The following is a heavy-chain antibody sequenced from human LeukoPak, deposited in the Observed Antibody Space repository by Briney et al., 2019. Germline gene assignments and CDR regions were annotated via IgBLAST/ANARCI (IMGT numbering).Heavy chain of an antibody. D-gene: IGHD3-10*01. CDR2: IYNSGRT. Sequence: PSETLSLTCSVSGGSMSNGRYYWGWIRQSPGKGLEWLGTIYNSGRTYDNPALKSRVTMSVDTSKNQFSLKLSAVTAADTAVYYCVRHPLQRGELKYFFDLWGQGTLVTVPS. CDR3: VRHPLQRGELKYFFDL. CDR1: GGSMSNGRYY. V-gene: IGHV4-39*01. J-gene: IGHJ4*02.